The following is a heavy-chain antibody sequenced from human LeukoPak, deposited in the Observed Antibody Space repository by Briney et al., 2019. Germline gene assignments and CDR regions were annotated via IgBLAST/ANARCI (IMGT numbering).Heavy chain of an antibody. CDR2: IYTSGST. CDR3: ARVSGVRDYYYYGMDV. CDR1: GGSISSHY. Sequence: PSETLSLTCTVSGGSISSHYWSWIRQPAGKGLEWIGRIYTSGSTNYNPSLKSRVTMSVDTSKNQFSLKLSSVTAADTAVYYCARVSGVRDYYYYGMDVWGQGTTVTVSS. V-gene: IGHV4-4*07. D-gene: IGHD5-12*01. J-gene: IGHJ6*02.